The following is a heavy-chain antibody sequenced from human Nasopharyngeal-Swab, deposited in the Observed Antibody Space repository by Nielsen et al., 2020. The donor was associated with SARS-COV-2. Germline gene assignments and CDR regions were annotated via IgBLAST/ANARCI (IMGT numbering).Heavy chain of an antibody. CDR1: GGTFSSYA. V-gene: IGHV1-69*10. Sequence: SVKVSCKASGGTFSSYAISWVRQAPGQGLEWMGGIIPILGIANYAQKFQGRVTITADKSTSTAYMELSSLRSEDTAVYYCARDHGPYYYYGMDVWGQGTTVTVSS. CDR2: IIPILGIA. CDR3: ARDHGPYYYYGMDV. J-gene: IGHJ6*02.